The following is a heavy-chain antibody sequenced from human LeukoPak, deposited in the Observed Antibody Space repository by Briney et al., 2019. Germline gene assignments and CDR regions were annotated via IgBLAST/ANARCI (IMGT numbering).Heavy chain of an antibody. Sequence: PSQTLSLTCTVSGGSISSGGSYWSWIRQHPGKGLEWIGYIYYSGSTYYNPSLKSRVTISVDTSKNQFSLKLSSVTAADTAVYYCARRLRLGPFDYWGQGTLVTVSS. D-gene: IGHD3-10*01. J-gene: IGHJ4*02. CDR2: IYYSGST. CDR1: GGSISSGGSY. CDR3: ARRLRLGPFDY. V-gene: IGHV4-31*03.